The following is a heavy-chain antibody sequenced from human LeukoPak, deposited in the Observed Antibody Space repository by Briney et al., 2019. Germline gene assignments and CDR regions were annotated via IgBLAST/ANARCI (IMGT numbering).Heavy chain of an antibody. D-gene: IGHD3-10*01. V-gene: IGHV1-46*01. CDR1: GYTFTSYY. J-gene: IGHJ6*03. Sequence: GASVKVSCKASGYTFTSYYIHWVRQAPGQGLEWMGIINPSGGGTTYAQKFQGRVTMTRDTSTTTVHMELSSLRSEDTAAYHCARNGVGSGSYEPASYYYYMDVWGKGTTVTVSS. CDR3: ARNGVGSGSYEPASYYYYMDV. CDR2: INPSGGGT.